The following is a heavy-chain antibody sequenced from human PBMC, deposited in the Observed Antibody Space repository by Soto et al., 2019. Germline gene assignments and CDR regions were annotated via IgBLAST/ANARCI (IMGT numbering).Heavy chain of an antibody. D-gene: IGHD2-21*02. CDR3: ARVAYCGGDCYYFDY. Sequence: ASVKVSCKASGGTFSSYAISWVRQAPGQGLEWMGGIIPIFGTANYAQKFQGRVTITADESTSTAYMELSSLRSEETAVYYCARVAYCGGDCYYFDYWGQGTLVTVSS. V-gene: IGHV1-69*13. CDR2: IIPIFGTA. CDR1: GGTFSSYA. J-gene: IGHJ4*02.